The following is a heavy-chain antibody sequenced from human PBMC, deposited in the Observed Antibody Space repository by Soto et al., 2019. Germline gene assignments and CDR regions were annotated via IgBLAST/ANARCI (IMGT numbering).Heavy chain of an antibody. J-gene: IGHJ6*02. V-gene: IGHV3-30*18. CDR2: ISYDGSNK. CDR3: AKGATTNRVVRGDGMDV. D-gene: IGHD7-27*01. CDR1: GFTFSSYG. Sequence: QVQLVESGGGVVPPGRSLRLSCAASGFTFSSYGMHWVRQAPGKGLEWVAVISYDGSNKYYADSVKGRFTISRDNSNNKLYVQKISLRAEDTAVYYGAKGATTNRVVRGDGMDVLGQGSTVTVSS.